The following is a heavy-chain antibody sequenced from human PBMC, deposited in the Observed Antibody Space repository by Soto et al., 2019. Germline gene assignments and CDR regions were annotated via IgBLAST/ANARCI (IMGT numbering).Heavy chain of an antibody. Sequence: GGSLRLSCEASGCTFSSDAMSWFRQAPGKGLKWVSGIFGSGTTFYADFAKGRFTISRDDSKNTLYLQMNSLKTEDTAVYYCTFMGVYDSSGYYPSYWGQGTLVTVSS. J-gene: IGHJ4*02. CDR1: GCTFSSDA. V-gene: IGHV3-23*01. CDR3: TFMGVYDSSGYYPSY. D-gene: IGHD3-22*01. CDR2: IFGSGTT.